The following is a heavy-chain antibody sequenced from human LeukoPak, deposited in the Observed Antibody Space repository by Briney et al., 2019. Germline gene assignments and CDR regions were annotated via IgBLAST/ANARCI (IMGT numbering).Heavy chain of an antibody. CDR2: ISWNSGSI. Sequence: PGGSLRLSCAASGFTFDDYAMHWVRQAPGKGLEWVSGISWNSGSIGYADSVKGRFTISRDNSKDTLYLQMNGLRAEDTAVYFCAKQSAGSAAWYSLHYDFWGQGTLVTVSS. D-gene: IGHD6-13*01. V-gene: IGHV3-9*01. J-gene: IGHJ4*02. CDR1: GFTFDDYA. CDR3: AKQSAGSAAWYSLHYDF.